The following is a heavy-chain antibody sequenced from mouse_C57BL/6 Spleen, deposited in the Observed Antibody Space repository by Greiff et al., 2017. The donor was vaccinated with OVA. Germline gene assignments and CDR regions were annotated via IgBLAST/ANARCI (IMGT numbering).Heavy chain of an antibody. CDR3: ARREDYDERGYAMDY. CDR2: IYPGNGDT. V-gene: IGHV1-12*01. Sequence: LQQSGAELVRPGASVKMSCKASGYTFTSYNMHWVKQTPRQGLEWIGAIYPGNGDTSYNQKFKGKATLTVDKSSSTAYMQLSSLTSEDSAVYFCARREDYDERGYAMDYWGQGTSVTVSS. J-gene: IGHJ4*01. CDR1: GYTFTSYN. D-gene: IGHD2-4*01.